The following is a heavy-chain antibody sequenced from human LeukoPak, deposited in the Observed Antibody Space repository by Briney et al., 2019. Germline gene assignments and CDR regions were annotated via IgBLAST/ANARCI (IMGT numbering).Heavy chain of an antibody. D-gene: IGHD3-9*01. J-gene: IGHJ5*02. CDR2: IYYSGST. V-gene: IGHV4-30-4*01. CDR1: GGSISSGDYY. CDR3: ARGGASRYFDWLPPGP. Sequence: PSETLSLTCTVSGGSISSGDYYWSWIRQPPGKGLEWIGYIYYSGSTYYNPSLKSRVTISVDTSKNQFSLKLSSVTAADTAVYYCARGGASRYFDWLPPGPWGQGTLVTVSS.